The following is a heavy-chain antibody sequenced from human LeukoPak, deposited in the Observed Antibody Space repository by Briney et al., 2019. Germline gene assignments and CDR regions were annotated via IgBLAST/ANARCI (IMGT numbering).Heavy chain of an antibody. D-gene: IGHD3-3*01. J-gene: IGHJ4*02. V-gene: IGHV3-13*01. CDR3: AKEIDFWSGYYTGVDY. Sequence: GGSLRLSCAASGFTFSSYDMHWVRQTTGRGLEWVSGVDTAGDTYSPGSVKGRFTISRDNSKNTLYLQMNSLRAEDTAVYYCAKEIDFWSGYYTGVDYWGQGTLVTVSS. CDR2: VDTAGDT. CDR1: GFTFSSYD.